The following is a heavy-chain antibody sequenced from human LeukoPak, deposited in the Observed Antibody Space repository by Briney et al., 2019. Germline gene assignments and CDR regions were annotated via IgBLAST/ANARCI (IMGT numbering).Heavy chain of an antibody. V-gene: IGHV4-34*01. J-gene: IGHJ4*02. D-gene: IGHD6-19*01. CDR3: ARPSMSGIAVAGFFDY. CDR2: INHSGST. CDR1: GGSISNYY. Sequence: SETLSLTCTVSGGSISNYYWSWIRQPPGKGLEWIGEINHSGSTNYNPSLKSRVTISVDTSKNQFSLKLSSVTAADTAVYYCARPSMSGIAVAGFFDYWGQGTLVTVSS.